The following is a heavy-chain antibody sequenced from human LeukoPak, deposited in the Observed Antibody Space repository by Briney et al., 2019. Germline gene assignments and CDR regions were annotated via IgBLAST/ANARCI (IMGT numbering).Heavy chain of an antibody. V-gene: IGHV1-69*13. Sequence: SVKVSCKASGGTFSSYAISWVRQAPGQGLEWMGGIIPIFGTANYAQKFQGRVTITADESTSTAYMELSSLRSEDTAAYYCASRVLPSSATFDYWGQGTLVTVSS. D-gene: IGHD6-6*01. J-gene: IGHJ4*02. CDR2: IIPIFGTA. CDR3: ASRVLPSSATFDY. CDR1: GGTFSSYA.